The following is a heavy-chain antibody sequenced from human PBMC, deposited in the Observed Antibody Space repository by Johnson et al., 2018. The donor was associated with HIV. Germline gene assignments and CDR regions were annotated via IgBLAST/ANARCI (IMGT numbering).Heavy chain of an antibody. CDR3: ARDASWDDAFDI. V-gene: IGHV3-23*04. CDR2: ISGSGGST. J-gene: IGHJ3*02. Sequence: VQLVESGGGVVQPGRSLRLSCAASGFTFSSYWMSWVRQAPGKGLEWVSAISGSGGSTYYADSVKGRFTISRDNSKNTLYLQMNSLRAEDTAVYYCARDASWDDAFDIWGQGTMVTVSS. D-gene: IGHD2-2*01. CDR1: GFTFSSYW.